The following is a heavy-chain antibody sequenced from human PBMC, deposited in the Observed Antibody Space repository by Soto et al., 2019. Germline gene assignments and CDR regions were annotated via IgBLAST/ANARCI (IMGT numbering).Heavy chain of an antibody. D-gene: IGHD3-16*01. Sequence: PSETLSLTCTVSGGSISSCSYYWGWIRQPPGKGLEWIGSIYYSGSTYYNPSLKSRITINPDTSKNQFSLQLNSVTPEDTAVYYCARGSLRGGNWYFDLWGRGTLVTRLL. J-gene: IGHJ2*01. V-gene: IGHV4-39*07. CDR3: ARGSLRGGNWYFDL. CDR1: GGSISSCSYY. CDR2: IYYSGST.